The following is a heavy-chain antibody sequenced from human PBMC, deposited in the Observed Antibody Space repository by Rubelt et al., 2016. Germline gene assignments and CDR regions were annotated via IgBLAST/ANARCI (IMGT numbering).Heavy chain of an antibody. V-gene: IGHV1-3*01. CDR3: ARGLGLGYSSSWFNWFDP. Sequence: QVQLVQSGAEVKKPGASVKVSCKASGYTFTSYAMHWVRQAPGQRLEWMGWINAGNGNPKYSQKFQGRVKNTRDTTTSKAYMALSSLRSEGTAVYYCARGLGLGYSSSWFNWFDPWGQGTLVTVSS. D-gene: IGHD6-13*01. CDR2: INAGNGNP. J-gene: IGHJ5*02. CDR1: GYTFTSYA.